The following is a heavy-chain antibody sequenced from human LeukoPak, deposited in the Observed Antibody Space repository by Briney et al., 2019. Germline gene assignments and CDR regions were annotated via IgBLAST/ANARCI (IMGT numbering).Heavy chain of an antibody. V-gene: IGHV4-31*03. J-gene: IGHJ6*02. D-gene: IGHD3-16*01. CDR1: GGSISSGGYY. Sequence: PSETLSLTCTVSGGSISSGGYYWSWIRQHPGKGLEWIGYIYYSGSTYYNPSLKSRVTISVDTSKNQFSLTLSSVTAADTAVYYCARDYDYVWGTSLRHGGMDVWGQGTTVTVSS. CDR3: ARDYDYVWGTSLRHGGMDV. CDR2: IYYSGST.